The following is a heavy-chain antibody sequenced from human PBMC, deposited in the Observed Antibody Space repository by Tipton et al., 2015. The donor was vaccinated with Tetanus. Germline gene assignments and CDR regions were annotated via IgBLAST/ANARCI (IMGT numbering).Heavy chain of an antibody. J-gene: IGHJ5*02. CDR2: MYYSVTT. CDR1: GVSMRNGGFS. Sequence: TLSLTCTVSGVSMRNGGFSWSWIRQPPGKGLEWIGYMYYSVTTHYNPSLKSRVTISIDRSKNQLSLTLTSVTAADTAVYYCARGTSTGPAYIWFDPWGQGTLVTVSS. D-gene: IGHD2-8*02. CDR3: ARGTSTGPAYIWFDP. V-gene: IGHV4-30-2*01.